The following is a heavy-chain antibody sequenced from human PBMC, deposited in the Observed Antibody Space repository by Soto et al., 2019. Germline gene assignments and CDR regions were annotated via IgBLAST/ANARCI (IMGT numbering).Heavy chain of an antibody. D-gene: IGHD2-21*02. Sequence: SEPLPLPCTVTVDSISSRSYYWCWILQPPGKGLEWIGSIYYSGGTYNNPSLRSRVSMSIDTSKDQFSLKLKSVTAADTALYFCARQRTSVVTQAYFDVWGPGSLVTVSS. V-gene: IGHV4-39*01. J-gene: IGHJ4*02. CDR3: ARQRTSVVTQAYFDV. CDR1: VDSISSRSYY. CDR2: IYYSGGT.